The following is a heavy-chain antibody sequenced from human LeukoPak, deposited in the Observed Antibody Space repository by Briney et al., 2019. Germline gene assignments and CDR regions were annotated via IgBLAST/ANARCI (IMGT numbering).Heavy chain of an antibody. V-gene: IGHV3-7*01. D-gene: IGHD3-22*01. J-gene: IGHJ4*02. CDR1: GFTLSSYW. CDR2: IRQDGSEK. Sequence: PGGSLRLSCAASGFTLSSYWMGWVRQAPGKGRQWVANIRQDGSEKYYVYSVKGRFTRSRDNAKKSLCLQMNGLRAEDTAVYFCARDYYDTTGRITYWGQGTLVTVSS. CDR3: ARDYYDTTGRITY.